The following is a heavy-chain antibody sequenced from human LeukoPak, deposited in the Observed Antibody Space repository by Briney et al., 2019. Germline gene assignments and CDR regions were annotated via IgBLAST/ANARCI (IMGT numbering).Heavy chain of an antibody. Sequence: SETLSLTCAVYGGSFSSSSYYWSWIRQPAGKGLEWIGRIYISGSTNYNPSLKSRVTMSVDTSKNQFSLKLSSVTAADTAVYYCARDRGTWNDDGFDYWGQGTLVTVSS. J-gene: IGHJ4*02. CDR1: GGSFSSSSYY. V-gene: IGHV4-61*02. CDR2: IYISGST. D-gene: IGHD1-1*01. CDR3: ARDRGTWNDDGFDY.